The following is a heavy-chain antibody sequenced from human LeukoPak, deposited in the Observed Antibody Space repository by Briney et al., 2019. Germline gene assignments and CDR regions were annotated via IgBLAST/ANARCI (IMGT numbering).Heavy chain of an antibody. D-gene: IGHD2-2*01. CDR2: IRSKAYGGTT. CDR1: GFTFGDYA. V-gene: IGHV3-49*04. J-gene: IGHJ6*03. Sequence: PGGSLRLSCTASGFTFGDYAMSWVRQAPGKGLEWVGFIRSKAYGGTTEYAASVKGRFTISRDDSKSIAYLQMNSLKTEDTAVYYCTRDMIVVVPAASLWYYYYYMDVWGKGTTVTVSS. CDR3: TRDMIVVVPAASLWYYYYYMDV.